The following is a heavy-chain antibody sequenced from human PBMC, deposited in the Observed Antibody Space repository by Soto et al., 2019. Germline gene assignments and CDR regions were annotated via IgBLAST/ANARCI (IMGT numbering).Heavy chain of an antibody. Sequence: GGSLRLSCAASGFTFDDYAMHWVRQAPGKGLEWVSGISWNSGSIGYADSVKGRFTISRDNAKNSLYLQMNSLRAEDTALYYCAKGDSSGYDAFDIWGQGTMVTVS. CDR3: AKGDSSGYDAFDI. V-gene: IGHV3-9*01. D-gene: IGHD3-22*01. CDR1: GFTFDDYA. CDR2: ISWNSGSI. J-gene: IGHJ3*02.